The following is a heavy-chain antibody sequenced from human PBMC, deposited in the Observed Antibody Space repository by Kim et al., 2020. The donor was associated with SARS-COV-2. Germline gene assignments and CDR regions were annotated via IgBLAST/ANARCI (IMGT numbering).Heavy chain of an antibody. Sequence: SETLSLTCAVYGGSFSGYYWSWIRQPPGKGLEWIGEINHSGSTNYNPSLKSRVTISVDTSKNQFSLKLSSVTAADTAVYYCARGGRWGAILPRYYYYGMDVWGQGTTVTVSS. V-gene: IGHV4-34*01. CDR2: INHSGST. CDR1: GGSFSGYY. CDR3: ARGGRWGAILPRYYYYGMDV. D-gene: IGHD3-16*01. J-gene: IGHJ6*02.